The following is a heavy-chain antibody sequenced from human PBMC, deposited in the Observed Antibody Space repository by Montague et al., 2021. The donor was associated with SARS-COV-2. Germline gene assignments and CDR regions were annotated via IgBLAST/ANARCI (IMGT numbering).Heavy chain of an antibody. CDR3: ARGAWWPRALGQ. CDR2: INHSGSI. CDR1: GGSFSGYY. Sequence: SETLSLTCAVNGGSFSGYYWSWIRQPPGKGLEWIGEINHSGSINYNPSLKSRVTISVDTSKNQFSLKVSSVTAADTAVYYCARGAWWPRALGQWGQGTLVTVSS. V-gene: IGHV4-34*01. D-gene: IGHD2-15*01. J-gene: IGHJ4*02.